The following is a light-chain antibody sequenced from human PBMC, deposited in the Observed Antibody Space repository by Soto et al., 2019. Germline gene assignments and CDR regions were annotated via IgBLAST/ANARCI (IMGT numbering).Light chain of an antibody. J-gene: IGLJ1*01. V-gene: IGLV1-40*01. CDR1: SSNIGAGYD. Sequence: QSVLTQPPSVSGAPGQRVTISCTGSSSNIGAGYDVHWYQQLPGTAPKLLIYDNNNRPSGVPDRFSGSKSGTSASLAITGLQAEDEADYYCQSYDSSLSGDVFGTGTKLTVL. CDR2: DNN. CDR3: QSYDSSLSGDV.